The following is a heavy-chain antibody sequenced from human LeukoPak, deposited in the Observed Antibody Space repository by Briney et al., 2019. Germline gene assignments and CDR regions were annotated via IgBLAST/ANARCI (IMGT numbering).Heavy chain of an antibody. CDR1: GFTFSSYG. D-gene: IGHD4-17*01. V-gene: IGHV3-33*01. Sequence: PGGSLRLSCAASGFTFSSYGMHWVRQAPVKGLEWVAVIWYDGSNKYYADSVKGRFTISRDNSKNTLYLQMNSLRAEDTAVYYCARENHDYGAFDIWGQGTMVTVSS. J-gene: IGHJ3*02. CDR2: IWYDGSNK. CDR3: ARENHDYGAFDI.